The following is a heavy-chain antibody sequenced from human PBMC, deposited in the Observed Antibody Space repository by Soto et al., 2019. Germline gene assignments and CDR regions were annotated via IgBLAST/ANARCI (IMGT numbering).Heavy chain of an antibody. D-gene: IGHD3-10*01. J-gene: IGHJ4*02. CDR3: ARGRASGSYYLLDY. Sequence: GSLRLSCAVSGFTVSNNYMSWVRQAPGKGLEGVSVIYSGGYTAYGDSVKGRFTISRDNSKNTLYLQMNSLRADDTAVYYCARGRASGSYYLLDYWGQGTLVTVSS. V-gene: IGHV3-53*01. CDR2: IYSGGYT. CDR1: GFTVSNNY.